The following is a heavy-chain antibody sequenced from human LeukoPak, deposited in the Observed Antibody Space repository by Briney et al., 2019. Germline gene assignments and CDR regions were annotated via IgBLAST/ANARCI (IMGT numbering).Heavy chain of an antibody. Sequence: SETLSLTCTVSGASISPYYWSWIRQPAGKGLEWIGRIYTSGSTNYNPSLKSRVTMSVDTSKNQFSLKLNSVTAADTAVYYCARDLYYGSGRLFDYWGQGTLVTVSS. CDR1: GASISPYY. CDR3: ARDLYYGSGRLFDY. V-gene: IGHV4-4*07. J-gene: IGHJ4*02. D-gene: IGHD3-10*01. CDR2: IYTSGST.